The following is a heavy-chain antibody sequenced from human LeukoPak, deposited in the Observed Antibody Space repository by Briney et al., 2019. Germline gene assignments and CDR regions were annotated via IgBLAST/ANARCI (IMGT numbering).Heavy chain of an antibody. J-gene: IGHJ5*02. Sequence: SETLSLTCAVYGGSFSGYYWSWIRQPPGKGLEWIGEINHSGSTNYNPSLKSRVTISVDTSKNQFSLKLSSVTAADTAVYYCARIMAYYYDSSGYYLARPRRWFDPWGQGTLVTVSS. D-gene: IGHD3-22*01. CDR2: INHSGST. CDR3: ARIMAYYYDSSGYYLARPRRWFDP. V-gene: IGHV4-34*01. CDR1: GGSFSGYY.